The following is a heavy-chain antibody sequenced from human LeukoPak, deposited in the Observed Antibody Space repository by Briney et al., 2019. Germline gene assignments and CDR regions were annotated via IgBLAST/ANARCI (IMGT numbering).Heavy chain of an antibody. CDR3: AKEERGYSGYGAYWYFDL. D-gene: IGHD5-12*01. CDR2: ISGSGGST. Sequence: PGGSLRLSCAASGFTFSSYAMSWVRQAPGKGLEWVSAISGSGGSTYYADSVKGRFTISRDNSKNTLYLQMNSLRAEDTAVYYCAKEERGYSGYGAYWYFDLWGRGTLVTVSS. CDR1: GFTFSSYA. J-gene: IGHJ2*01. V-gene: IGHV3-23*01.